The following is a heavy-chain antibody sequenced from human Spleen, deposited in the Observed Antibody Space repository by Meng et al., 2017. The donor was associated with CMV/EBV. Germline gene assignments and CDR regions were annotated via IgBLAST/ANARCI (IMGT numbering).Heavy chain of an antibody. Sequence: KASGYTFTGYYLHWVRQTPGQGLEWMGWINPNISGTNYAQKFRGRVSMTRDTSIGTAYLELSRLTSDDTAIYYCTREWSAYSVGGFDPWGPGTLVTVSS. CDR3: TREWSAYSVGGFDP. CDR1: GYTFTGYY. D-gene: IGHD3-3*01. J-gene: IGHJ5*02. V-gene: IGHV1-2*02. CDR2: INPNISGT.